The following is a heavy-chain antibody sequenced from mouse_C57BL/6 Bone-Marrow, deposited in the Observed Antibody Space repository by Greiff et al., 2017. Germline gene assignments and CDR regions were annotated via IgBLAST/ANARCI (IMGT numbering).Heavy chain of an antibody. Sequence: EVQRVESGGDLVKPGGSLKLSCAASGFTFSSYGMSWVRQTPDNRLEWVATISSCGSYTYYPDSVKGRFTISRDNAKNTLYLQMSSLKSEDTAMYYCARHYGSWFAYWGQGTLVTVSA. J-gene: IGHJ3*01. CDR3: ARHYGSWFAY. V-gene: IGHV5-6*01. D-gene: IGHD1-1*01. CDR1: GFTFSSYG. CDR2: ISSCGSYT.